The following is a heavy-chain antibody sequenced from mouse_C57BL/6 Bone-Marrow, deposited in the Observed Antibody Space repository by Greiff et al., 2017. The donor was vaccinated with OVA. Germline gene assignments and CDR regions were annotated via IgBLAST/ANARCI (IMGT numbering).Heavy chain of an antibody. CDR3: VGGGPFAY. D-gene: IGHD3-3*01. CDR2: IRSQSNNYAT. CDR1: GFSFNTYA. J-gene: IGHJ3*01. Sequence: EVQLVESGGGLVQPKGSLKLSCAASGFSFNTYAMNWVRQAPGKGLEWVARIRSQSNNYATYYADSVKDRFTSSRDDSESILYLQMNNTKTADTAMYYCVGGGPFAYWGQGTLVTVSA. V-gene: IGHV10-1*01.